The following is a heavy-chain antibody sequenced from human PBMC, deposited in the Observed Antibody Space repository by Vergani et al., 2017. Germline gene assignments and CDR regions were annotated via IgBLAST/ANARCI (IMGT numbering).Heavy chain of an antibody. D-gene: IGHD4-11*01. CDR3: ARDDTGDYNDYAFDY. Sequence: EVQLVESGGGLVQSGGSLRLSCAASGFIFRSYEMNWVRQAPGTGLEWVSHISMSGTVIHYVDSVKGRFTISRDNAKNSLYLQMNSLRAEDTAVYYCARDDTGDYNDYAFDYWGQGTQVTVSS. V-gene: IGHV3-48*03. J-gene: IGHJ4*02. CDR2: ISMSGTVI. CDR1: GFIFRSYE.